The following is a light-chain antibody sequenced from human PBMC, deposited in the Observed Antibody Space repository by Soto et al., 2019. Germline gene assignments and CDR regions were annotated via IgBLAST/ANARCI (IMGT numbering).Light chain of an antibody. J-gene: IGKJ1*01. Sequence: DIQMTQSPSTLSASVGDRVTITCRASQTILSWLAWYQQKPGKAPKLLISKASTLESGVPSRFSGSGSGTEFTLTISSLQPDDFATYYCQQYNSYWTFGQGTKVEI. CDR2: KAS. V-gene: IGKV1-5*03. CDR3: QQYNSYWT. CDR1: QTILSW.